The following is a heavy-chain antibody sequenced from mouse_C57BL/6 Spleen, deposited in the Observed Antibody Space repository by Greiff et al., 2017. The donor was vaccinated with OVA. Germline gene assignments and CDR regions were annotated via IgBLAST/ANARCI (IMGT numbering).Heavy chain of an antibody. CDR1: GYSITSGYY. J-gene: IGHJ2*01. CDR2: ISYDGSN. CDR3: ATIVTTGYYFDY. D-gene: IGHD2-5*01. Sequence: EVQVVESGPGLVKPSQSLSLTCSVTGYSITSGYYWNWIRQFPGNKLEWMGYISYDGSNNYNPSLKNRISITRDTSKNQFFLKLNSVTTEDTATYYCATIVTTGYYFDYWGQGTTLTVSS. V-gene: IGHV3-6*01.